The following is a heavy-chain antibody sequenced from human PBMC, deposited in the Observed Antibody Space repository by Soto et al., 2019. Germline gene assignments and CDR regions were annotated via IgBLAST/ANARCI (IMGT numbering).Heavy chain of an antibody. Sequence: QVQLVQSGTEVKRPGASVRVSCKASGYSFTSFGVSWVRQAPGQGLEWMGWISTYRNTPKYAQKFQGRVTMTEAPSATTAYRELRVLRSDDTAVYFCARASTDSRTYYEFDSWGQGTLVTVSS. V-gene: IGHV1-18*01. CDR2: ISTYRNTP. D-gene: IGHD3-22*01. CDR3: ARASTDSRTYYEFDS. CDR1: GYSFTSFG. J-gene: IGHJ5*01.